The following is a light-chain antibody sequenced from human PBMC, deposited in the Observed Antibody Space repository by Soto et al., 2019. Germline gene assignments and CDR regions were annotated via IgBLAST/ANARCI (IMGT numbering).Light chain of an antibody. CDR3: AAWDDSLNGHV. Sequence: QSVLTQPPSASGTPGQRVTISCSGSSSNIGSNTVNWYQQLPGTAPKLLIYSNNQRPSGVPDRLSGSKSGTSASLAISGLQSEDEADYYCAAWDDSLNGHVFGGGTKLTVL. J-gene: IGLJ2*01. CDR2: SNN. V-gene: IGLV1-44*01. CDR1: SSNIGSNT.